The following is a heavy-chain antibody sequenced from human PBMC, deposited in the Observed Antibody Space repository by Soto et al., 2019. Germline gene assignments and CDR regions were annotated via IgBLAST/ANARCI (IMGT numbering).Heavy chain of an antibody. J-gene: IGHJ4*02. CDR3: ARHPHTIFGVVIIPVLDY. CDR2: IYYSGST. Sequence: SETLSLTCTVSGGSISSSSYYWGWIRQPPGKGLEWIGSIYYSGSTYYNPSLKSRVTISVDTSKNQFSLKLSSVTAADTAVYYCARHPHTIFGVVIIPVLDYWGQGTLVTVSS. V-gene: IGHV4-39*01. CDR1: GGSISSSSYY. D-gene: IGHD3-3*01.